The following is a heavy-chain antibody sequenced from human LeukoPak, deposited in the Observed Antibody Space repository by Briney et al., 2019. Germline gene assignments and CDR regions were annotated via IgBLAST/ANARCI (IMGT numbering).Heavy chain of an antibody. CDR1: GGSFSGYY. Sequence: SETLSLTCAVYGGSFSGYYWSWIRQPPGKGLEWIGEINHSGSTNYNPSLKSRVTISVDKSKNQFSLKLSSVTAADTAVYYCARGCSGGSCYSQFDYWGQGTLVTVSS. V-gene: IGHV4-34*01. D-gene: IGHD2-15*01. J-gene: IGHJ4*02. CDR2: INHSGST. CDR3: ARGCSGGSCYSQFDY.